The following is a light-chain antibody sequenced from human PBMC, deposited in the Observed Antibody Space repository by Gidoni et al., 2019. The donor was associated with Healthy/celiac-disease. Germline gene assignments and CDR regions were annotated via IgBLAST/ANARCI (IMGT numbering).Light chain of an antibody. CDR1: QSVLYSSNNKNY. J-gene: IGKJ3*01. CDR3: QQYYSTPYS. V-gene: IGKV4-1*01. CDR2: WAS. Sequence: SQSVLYSSNNKNYLAWYQQKPGQPPKLLIYWASTRESGVPDRFSGSGSGTDFTLTISSLQAEDVAVYYCQQYYSTPYSFGPGTKVEIK.